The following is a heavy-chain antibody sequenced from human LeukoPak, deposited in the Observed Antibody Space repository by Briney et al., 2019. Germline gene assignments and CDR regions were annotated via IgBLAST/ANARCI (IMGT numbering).Heavy chain of an antibody. CDR2: ISRSGGST. V-gene: IGHV3-23*01. CDR3: AKGVVVAPDVTPFDY. CDR1: GLTFSSYA. D-gene: IGHD2-2*01. J-gene: IGHJ4*02. Sequence: GGSLRLSCAASGLTFSSYAMTWVRQAPGKGLEWVSAISRSGGSTNYADSVKGRFTISRDNSKNTVYLQMNSLRAEDTAVYYCAKGVVVAPDVTPFDYWGQGTLVTVSS.